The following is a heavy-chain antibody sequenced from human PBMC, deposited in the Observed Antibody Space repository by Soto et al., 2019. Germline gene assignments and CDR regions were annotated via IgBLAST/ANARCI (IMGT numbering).Heavy chain of an antibody. J-gene: IGHJ6*02. V-gene: IGHV4-39*07. Sequence: SETLSLTCTVSGGSISSSSYYWGWIRQPPGKGLEWIGSIYYSGSTYYNPSLKSRVTISVDTSKNQFSLKLSSVTAADTAVYYCARTNTAMVSYGMDVWGQGTTVTVSS. CDR2: IYYSGST. D-gene: IGHD5-18*01. CDR1: GGSISSSSYY. CDR3: ARTNTAMVSYGMDV.